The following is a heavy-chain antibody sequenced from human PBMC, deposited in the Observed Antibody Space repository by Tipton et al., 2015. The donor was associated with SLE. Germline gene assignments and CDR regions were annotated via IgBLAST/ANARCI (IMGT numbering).Heavy chain of an antibody. D-gene: IGHD1-1*01. CDR3: ARGASPPATAGTVWFDP. CDR1: GGSISRSSNY. V-gene: IGHV4-39*07. J-gene: IGHJ5*02. Sequence: GLVKPSETLSLTCSVSGGSISRSSNYWGWIRQSPGKGLEWIGNIYYSGTTYYNPSLKSRLTISVETSKNQFSLKLNSVTAADTAVYYCARGASPPATAGTVWFDPWGQGALVTVSS. CDR2: IYYSGTT.